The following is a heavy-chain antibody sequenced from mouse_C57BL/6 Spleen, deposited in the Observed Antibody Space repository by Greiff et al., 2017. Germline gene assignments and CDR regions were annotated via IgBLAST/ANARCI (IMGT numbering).Heavy chain of an antibody. Sequence: EVQLQQSGPGLVKPSQSLSLTCSVTGYSITSGYYWNWIRQFPGNKLEWMGYISYDGSNNYNPSRKNRISITRDTSKNQFFLKLNSVTTEDTATYYCARGAWFAYWGQGTLVTVSA. V-gene: IGHV3-6*01. CDR1: GYSITSGYY. CDR2: ISYDGSN. CDR3: ARGAWFAY. J-gene: IGHJ3*01.